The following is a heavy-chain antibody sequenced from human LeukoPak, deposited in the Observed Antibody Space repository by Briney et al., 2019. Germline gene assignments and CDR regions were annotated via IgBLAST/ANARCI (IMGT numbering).Heavy chain of an antibody. V-gene: IGHV4-4*02. J-gene: IGHJ6*03. D-gene: IGHD5-12*01. Sequence: SGTLSLTCDISGGSINSSYWWTWVRQPPGKGLEWIGEVYHRGSTNYNPSLKSRVTMSVDKSKNQFSLKLSSVTAADTAVYYCASFRGGYSGYGHYYYMDVWGKGTTVTVSS. CDR2: VYHRGST. CDR1: GGSINSSYW. CDR3: ASFRGGYSGYGHYYYMDV.